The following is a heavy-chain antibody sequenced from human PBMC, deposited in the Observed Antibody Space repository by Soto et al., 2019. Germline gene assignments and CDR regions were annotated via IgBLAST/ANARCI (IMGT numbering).Heavy chain of an antibody. CDR3: ARSSIEPRVFMYPFDS. V-gene: IGHV4-59*08. J-gene: IGHJ4*02. D-gene: IGHD6-6*01. CDR1: GGSISGYY. Sequence: SETLSLTCTVSGGSISGYYWNWIRQPPGKGLEWIGYINYSGSTNYNPSLKSRVTISVDTSKNQFSLSLNSVTAADTAVYYCARSSIEPRVFMYPFDSWGQGTLVTVSS. CDR2: INYSGST.